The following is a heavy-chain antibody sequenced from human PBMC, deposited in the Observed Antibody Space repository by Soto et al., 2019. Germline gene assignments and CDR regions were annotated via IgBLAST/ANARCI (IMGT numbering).Heavy chain of an antibody. V-gene: IGHV3-23*01. CDR1: GFTFSSYA. D-gene: IGHD3-3*01. CDR2: ISGSGGST. CDR3: AKGPRITIFGVVTGSSDV. J-gene: IGHJ6*02. Sequence: GSLRLSCAASGFTFSSYAMNWVRQAPGKGLEWVSAISGSGGSTYYADSVKGRFTISRDNSKNTLYLQMNSLRAEDTAVYYCAKGPRITIFGVVTGSSDVWGQGTTVTVSS.